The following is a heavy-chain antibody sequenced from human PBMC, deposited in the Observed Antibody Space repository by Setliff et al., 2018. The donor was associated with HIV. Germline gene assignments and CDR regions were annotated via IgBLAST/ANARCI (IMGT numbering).Heavy chain of an antibody. CDR1: GGSISSSSYY. V-gene: IGHV4-39*01. Sequence: SETLSLTCTVSGGSISSSSYYWGCIRQPPGKGLEWIGHIYYSGSTYYNPSLKSRVTISVDTSKNQFSLKLSSVTAADTAVYYCAGYSFGYYRGFDFWGQGALVTVSS. J-gene: IGHJ4*02. CDR3: AGYSFGYYRGFDF. CDR2: IYYSGST. D-gene: IGHD3-22*01.